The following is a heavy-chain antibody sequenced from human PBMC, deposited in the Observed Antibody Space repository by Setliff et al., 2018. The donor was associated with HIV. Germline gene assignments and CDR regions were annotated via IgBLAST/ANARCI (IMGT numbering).Heavy chain of an antibody. D-gene: IGHD2-15*01. V-gene: IGHV1-18*01. CDR2: ISAYNGNT. Sequence: RASVKVSCKASGYTFTSYGISWVRQAPGQGLEWMGWISAYNGNTNYAQKLQGIVTMTTDTSTSTAYMELRSLRSDDTAVYYCARDQTPLDAFDIWGQGTMVTVSS. J-gene: IGHJ3*02. CDR1: GYTFTSYG. CDR3: ARDQTPLDAFDI.